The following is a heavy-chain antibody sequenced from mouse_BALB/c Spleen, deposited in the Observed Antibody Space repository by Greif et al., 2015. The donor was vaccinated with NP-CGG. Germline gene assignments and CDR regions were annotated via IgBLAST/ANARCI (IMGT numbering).Heavy chain of an antibody. CDR2: IYPGNSDT. CDR3: TRSDYGNLYYAMDY. V-gene: IGHV1-5*01. J-gene: IGHJ4*01. CDR1: GYSFTSYW. Sequence: VHVKQSGTVLARPGASVKMSCKASGYSFTSYWMHWVKQRPGQGLEWIGAIYPGNSDTSYNQKFKGKAKLTAVTSASTAYMELSSLTNEDSAVYYCTRSDYGNLYYAMDYWGQGTSVTVSS. D-gene: IGHD2-1*01.